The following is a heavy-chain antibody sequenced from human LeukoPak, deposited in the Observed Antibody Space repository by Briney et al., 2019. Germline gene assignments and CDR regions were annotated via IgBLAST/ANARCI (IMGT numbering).Heavy chain of an antibody. CDR3: ARLPMDGSGSWDIHI. J-gene: IGHJ4*02. D-gene: IGHD3-10*01. CDR1: GGSISSYY. V-gene: IGHV4-59*08. CDR2: IYYSGST. Sequence: SETLSLTCTVSGGSISSYYWSWIRQPPGKGLEWIGYIYYSGSTNYNPSLKSRVTISVDTSKNQFSLKLSSVTAADTAVYYCARLPMDGSGSWDIHIRGQGTLVTVSS.